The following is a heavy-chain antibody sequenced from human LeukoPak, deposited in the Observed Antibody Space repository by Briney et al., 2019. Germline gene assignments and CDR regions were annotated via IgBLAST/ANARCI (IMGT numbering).Heavy chain of an antibody. D-gene: IGHD3-16*02. CDR2: ISYDGSNK. CDR1: GFTFSSYA. J-gene: IGHJ4*02. V-gene: IGHV3-30-3*01. Sequence: GGSLRLSCAASGFTFSSYAMHWVRQAPGKGVEWVAVISYDGSNKYYADSVKGRFTISRDNSKNTLYLQMNSLRAEDTAVYYCARDLVIPVATSDYWGQGTLVTVSS. CDR3: ARDLVIPVATSDY.